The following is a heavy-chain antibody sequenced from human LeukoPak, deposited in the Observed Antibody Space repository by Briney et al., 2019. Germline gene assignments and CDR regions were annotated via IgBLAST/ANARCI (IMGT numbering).Heavy chain of an antibody. CDR1: GFTFSSYA. CDR2: ISGSGTNT. CDR3: TRDLSSSWPLVVFDY. Sequence: GGSLRLSCAASGFTFSSYAMNWVRQAPGKGLEWVSGISGSGTNTDYIDSVKGRFTVSRDNSKNTLYLQMSSLRAEDTAVYYCTRDLSSSWPLVVFDYWGQGTLVTVSS. V-gene: IGHV3-23*01. J-gene: IGHJ4*02. D-gene: IGHD6-13*01.